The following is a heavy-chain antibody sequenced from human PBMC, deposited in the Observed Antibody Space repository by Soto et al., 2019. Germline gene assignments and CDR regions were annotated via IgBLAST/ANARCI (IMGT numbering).Heavy chain of an antibody. CDR3: ARDRGWSLFDY. Sequence: EVQLVESGGGLVQPGGSLRLSCEASGFTFSSYWMYWVRQAPGKGLVWVSRTNSDGSDTSYADSVKGRFTISRDNAKNSLYLQMNILSAEVTAVYYCARDRGWSLFDYWGQGTMVTVSS. D-gene: IGHD2-15*01. CDR2: TNSDGSDT. V-gene: IGHV3-74*01. J-gene: IGHJ4*02. CDR1: GFTFSSYW.